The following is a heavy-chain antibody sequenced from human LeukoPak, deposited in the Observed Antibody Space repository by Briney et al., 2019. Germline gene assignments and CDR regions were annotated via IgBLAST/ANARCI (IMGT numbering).Heavy chain of an antibody. J-gene: IGHJ4*02. CDR1: GFTFSSYS. CDR2: ISSSSSYI. V-gene: IGHV3-21*04. CDR3: AKVPWDDFWSRGYYFDY. Sequence: GGSLRLSCAASGFTFSSYSMNWVRQAPGKGLEWVSSISSSSSYIYYADSVKGRFTISRDNSKNTLYLQMNSLRAEDTAVYYCAKVPWDDFWSRGYYFDYWGQGTLVTVSS. D-gene: IGHD3-3*01.